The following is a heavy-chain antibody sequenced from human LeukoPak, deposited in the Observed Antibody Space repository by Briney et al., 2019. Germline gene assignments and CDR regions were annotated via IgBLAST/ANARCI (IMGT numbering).Heavy chain of an antibody. CDR2: ISSYNGNT. CDR3: ARHTLYGSGSYYVYYFDY. CDR1: GYTFTSYG. V-gene: IGHV1-18*01. J-gene: IGHJ4*02. Sequence: GASVKVSYKASGYTFTSYGISWVRQAPGQGLEWMGWISSYNGNTNYAQKLQGRVTMTTDTSTSAAYMELRSLRSDDTAVYYCARHTLYGSGSYYVYYFDYWGQGTLVTVSS. D-gene: IGHD3-10*01.